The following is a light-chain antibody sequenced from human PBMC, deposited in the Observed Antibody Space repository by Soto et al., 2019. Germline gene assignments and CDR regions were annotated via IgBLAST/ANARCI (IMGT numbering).Light chain of an antibody. CDR3: QQYNNWPPWT. CDR1: QSVSSN. Sequence: TKSPCTVSLSPGERATLSCRASQSVSSNLAWYQQKPGQAPRLLIYGASTRATGIPARFSGSGSGTEFTLTISSPQSEDFAVYYCQQYNNWPPWTFGQGTKVDIK. J-gene: IGKJ1*01. CDR2: GAS. V-gene: IGKV3-15*01.